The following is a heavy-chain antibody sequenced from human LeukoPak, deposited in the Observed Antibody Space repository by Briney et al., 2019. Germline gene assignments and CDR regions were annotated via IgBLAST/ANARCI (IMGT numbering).Heavy chain of an antibody. Sequence: PGGSLRLSCEVSGFTFDDYAMSWVRQAPGKGLEWVSGINWNGGSTGYADSVKGRFTISRDNAKNSLSLQMNSLRAEDTAIYYCATYRQVLLPFESWGQGTLVTVSS. D-gene: IGHD2-8*02. J-gene: IGHJ4*02. V-gene: IGHV3-20*04. CDR2: INWNGGST. CDR3: ATYRQVLLPFES. CDR1: GFTFDDYA.